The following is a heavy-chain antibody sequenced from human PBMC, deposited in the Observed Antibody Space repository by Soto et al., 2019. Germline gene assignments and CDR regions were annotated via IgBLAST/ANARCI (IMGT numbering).Heavy chain of an antibody. Sequence: EVQLVESGGGLVQPGRSLRLSCAASGFTFDDYAMHWVRQAPGKGLEWVSGISWNSGSIGYADSVKGRFTISRDNAKNSLYLQMNSLRAEDTALYYCAKGQRGGKVAFDIWGQGTMVTVSS. V-gene: IGHV3-9*01. CDR3: AKGQRGGKVAFDI. CDR2: ISWNSGSI. J-gene: IGHJ3*02. CDR1: GFTFDDYA. D-gene: IGHD5-12*01.